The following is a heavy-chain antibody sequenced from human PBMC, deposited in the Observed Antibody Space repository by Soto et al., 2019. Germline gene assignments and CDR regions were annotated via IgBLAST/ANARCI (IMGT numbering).Heavy chain of an antibody. D-gene: IGHD4-17*01. V-gene: IGHV5-10-1*01. Sequence: PGESLKISCKGSGYSFTSYWISWVRQMPGKGLEWMGRIDPSDSYTNYSPSFQGHVTISADKSISTAYLQWSSLKASDTAMYYCASTRIDYGDLVDYWGQGTLVTVSS. CDR2: IDPSDSYT. J-gene: IGHJ4*02. CDR3: ASTRIDYGDLVDY. CDR1: GYSFTSYW.